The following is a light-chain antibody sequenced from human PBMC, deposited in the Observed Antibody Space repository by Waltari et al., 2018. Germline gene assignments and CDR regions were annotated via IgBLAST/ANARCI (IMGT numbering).Light chain of an antibody. V-gene: IGKV4-1*01. J-gene: IGKJ1*01. CDR2: RAS. Sequence: DIVMTQSPDSLAVSLGERATINCTSTQSVLYSSNTKNYLAWYPQKPGQPPKLLIYRASIPESGVPDRFSGSGSETDFTLTISSLQAEHVAVYDCQKSYTPHRTFGQGTRVEIK. CDR3: QKSYTPHRT. CDR1: QSVLYSSNTKNY.